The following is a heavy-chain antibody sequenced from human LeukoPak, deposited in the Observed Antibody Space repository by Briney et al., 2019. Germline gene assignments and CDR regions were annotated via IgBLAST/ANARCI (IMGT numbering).Heavy chain of an antibody. CDR2: IYHSGST. CDR3: ARSKSSSWYFDY. V-gene: IGHV4-38-2*01. CDR1: GYSISSGYY. D-gene: IGHD6-13*01. J-gene: IGHJ4*02. Sequence: SETLSLTCAVSGYSISSGYYWGWIRQPPGKGLEWIGSIYHSGSTYYNPSLKSRVTISVDTSKNQFSLKLSSVTAADTAVYYCARSKSSSWYFDYWGRGTLVTVSS.